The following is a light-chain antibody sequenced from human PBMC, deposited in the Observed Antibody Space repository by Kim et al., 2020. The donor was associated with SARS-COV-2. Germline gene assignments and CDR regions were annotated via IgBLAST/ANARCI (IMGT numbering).Light chain of an antibody. Sequence: DVVMTQSPRSLPVTLGQPASLSCSSSQSLVYTDGNTFLHWFQQRPGQSPRRLIYKVSNRDSGVPDRFSGSGSGTDFTLKISRVEAEDVGIYYCMKGTHGPRTFGEGTKVDIK. CDR1: QSLVYTDGNTF. CDR2: KVS. V-gene: IGKV2-30*01. J-gene: IGKJ1*01. CDR3: MKGTHGPRT.